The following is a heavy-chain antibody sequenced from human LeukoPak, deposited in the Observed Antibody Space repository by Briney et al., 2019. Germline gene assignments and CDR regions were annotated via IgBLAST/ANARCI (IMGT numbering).Heavy chain of an antibody. J-gene: IGHJ6*03. D-gene: IGHD1-26*01. CDR2: ISYSGST. CDR3: ALVGATGYYYHYMDV. V-gene: IGHV4-39*01. Sequence: PSETLSLTCTVSGGSISSSHYYWSWLRQPPGQGLMGIVNISYSGSTDYNPSLNSRGTISVDTSKNQFSLKLSSVTAAETAVYYCALVGATGYYYHYMDVWGKGT. CDR1: GGSISSSHYY.